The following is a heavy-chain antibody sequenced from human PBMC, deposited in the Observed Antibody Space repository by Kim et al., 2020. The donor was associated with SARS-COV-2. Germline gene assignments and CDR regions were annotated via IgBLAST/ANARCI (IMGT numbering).Heavy chain of an antibody. CDR3: ARYDYGDYGGYFDY. V-gene: IGHV4-34*01. J-gene: IGHJ4*02. Sequence: NPSLTSLVTISVDTSKNQFSLKLSSVTAADTAVYYCARYDYGDYGGYFDYWGQGTLVTVSS. D-gene: IGHD4-17*01.